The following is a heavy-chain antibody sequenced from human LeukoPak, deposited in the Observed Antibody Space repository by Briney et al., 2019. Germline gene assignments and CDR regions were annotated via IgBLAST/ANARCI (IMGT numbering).Heavy chain of an antibody. Sequence: SETLSLTCTVSGGSISSGGYYWSWIRQPPGKGLEWIGYIYHSGSTYYNPSLKSRVTISVDRSKNQFSLNLSSVTAADTAVYYCARGGGKITIFGVVIDTFDYWGQGTLVTVSS. D-gene: IGHD3-3*01. V-gene: IGHV4-30-2*01. J-gene: IGHJ4*02. CDR2: IYHSGST. CDR1: GGSISSGGYY. CDR3: ARGGGKITIFGVVIDTFDY.